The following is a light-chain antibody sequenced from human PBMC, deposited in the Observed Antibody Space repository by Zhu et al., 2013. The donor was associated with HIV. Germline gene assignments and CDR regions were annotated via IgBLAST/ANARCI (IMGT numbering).Light chain of an antibody. CDR2: EVS. J-gene: IGLJ2*01. V-gene: IGLV2-8*01. CDR3: SSYAGSNVVV. Sequence: QSALTQPPSASGSPGQPVTISCTGTSSDVGGYNYVSWYQQHPGKAPKLMIYEVSKRPSGVPDRFSGSKSGNMASLTVSGLQAEDEADYYCSSYAGSNVVVFGGGTKLTVL. CDR1: SSDVGGYNY.